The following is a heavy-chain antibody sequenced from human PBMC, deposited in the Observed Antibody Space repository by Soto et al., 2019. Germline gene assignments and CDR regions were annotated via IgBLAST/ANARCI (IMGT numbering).Heavy chain of an antibody. CDR3: AADGSFPNCSSTSCYDGGADYYYYYGMDV. Sequence: GASVKVSCKASGFTFTGSAVQWVRQARGQRLEWIGWIVVGSGNTNYAQKFQERVTITRDMSTSTAYMELSSLRSEDTAVYYCAADGSFPNCSSTSCYDGGADYYYYYGMDVWGQGTTVTVSS. CDR1: GFTFTGSA. J-gene: IGHJ6*02. D-gene: IGHD2-2*01. CDR2: IVVGSGNT. V-gene: IGHV1-58*01.